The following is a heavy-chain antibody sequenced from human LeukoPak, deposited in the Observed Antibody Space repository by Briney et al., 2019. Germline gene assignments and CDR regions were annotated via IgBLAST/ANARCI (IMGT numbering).Heavy chain of an antibody. J-gene: IGHJ4*02. CDR3: ARVHDSSGYYYGGDY. D-gene: IGHD3-22*01. CDR1: GFTFSSYG. CDR2: IRYDGSNK. Sequence: LPGGSLRLSCAASGFTFSSYGMHWVRQAPGKGLEWVAFIRYDGSNKYYADSVKGRFTISRDNSKNTLYLQMNSLRAEDTAVYYCARVHDSSGYYYGGDYWGQGTLVTVSS. V-gene: IGHV3-30*02.